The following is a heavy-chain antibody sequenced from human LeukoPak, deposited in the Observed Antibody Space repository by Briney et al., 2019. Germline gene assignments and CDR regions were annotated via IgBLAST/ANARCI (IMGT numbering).Heavy chain of an antibody. Sequence: ASVKVSCKASGYTFTSYDINWVRQATGQGLEWMGWMNPNSGNTGYAQKLQGRVTMTTDTSTSTAYMELRSLRSDDTAVYYCAREANGDYGIDYWGQGTLVTVSS. CDR1: GYTFTSYD. J-gene: IGHJ4*02. V-gene: IGHV1-8*01. D-gene: IGHD4-17*01. CDR2: MNPNSGNT. CDR3: AREANGDYGIDY.